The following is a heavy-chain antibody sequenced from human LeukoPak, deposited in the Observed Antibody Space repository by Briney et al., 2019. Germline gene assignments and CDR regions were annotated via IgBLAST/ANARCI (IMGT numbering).Heavy chain of an antibody. CDR3: ARDSPYPLPFDY. J-gene: IGHJ4*02. D-gene: IGHD2-2*01. Sequence: GGSLSLSCAASGFTFSTYWMSWVRQAPGKGLEWVANINQDGSETYYVDSVKGRFTISRDNAKNSLYLQMDSLKAEDMAVYYCARDSPYPLPFDYWGQGTLVTVSS. CDR1: GFTFSTYW. V-gene: IGHV3-7*01. CDR2: INQDGSET.